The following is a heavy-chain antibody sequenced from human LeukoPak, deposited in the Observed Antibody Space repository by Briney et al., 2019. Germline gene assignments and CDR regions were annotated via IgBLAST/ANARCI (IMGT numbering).Heavy chain of an antibody. J-gene: IGHJ6*03. D-gene: IGHD2-21*02. CDR3: ARDFRVVTGYSYYYYYMDV. V-gene: IGHV1-8*01. Sequence: ASVKVSCKASGYTFTSYDINWVRQATGQGLEWMGWMNPNSGNTGYAQKFQGRVTMTRNTSISTAYMELSSLRSEDTAVYYCARDFRVVTGYSYYYYYMDVWGKGTTVTISS. CDR1: GYTFTSYD. CDR2: MNPNSGNT.